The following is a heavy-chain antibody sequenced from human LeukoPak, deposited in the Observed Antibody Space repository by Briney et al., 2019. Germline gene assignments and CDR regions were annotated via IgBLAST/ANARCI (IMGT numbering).Heavy chain of an antibody. D-gene: IGHD5-24*01. CDR1: GFTFDDYA. CDR2: ISWNSGSI. V-gene: IGHV3-9*01. J-gene: IGHJ4*02. CDR3: ARAAGEMATIRY. Sequence: GRSLRLSCAASGFTFDDYAMHWVRQAPGKGLEWVSGISWNSGSIGYADSVKGRFTISRDNAKNSLYLQMNSLRAEDTAVYYCARAAGEMATIRYWGQGTLVTVSS.